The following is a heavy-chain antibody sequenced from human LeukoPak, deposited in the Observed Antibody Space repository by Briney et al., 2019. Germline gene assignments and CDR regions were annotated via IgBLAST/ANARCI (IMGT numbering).Heavy chain of an antibody. D-gene: IGHD1-26*01. V-gene: IGHV4-34*01. J-gene: IGHJ4*02. CDR2: INHSGGT. Sequence: SETLSLTCAVYGGSFSGYYRSWIRQPPGKGLEWIGEINHSGGTNYNPSLKSRVTISVDTSKQQFSLELSSVTAADTAVYYCARGLKWDYVETRLWNYWGQGTLVTVSS. CDR1: GGSFSGYY. CDR3: ARGLKWDYVETRLWNY.